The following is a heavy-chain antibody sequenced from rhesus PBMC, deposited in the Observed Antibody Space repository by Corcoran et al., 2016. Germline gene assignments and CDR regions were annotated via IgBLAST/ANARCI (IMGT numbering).Heavy chain of an antibody. V-gene: IGHV4-65*02. CDR3: ARHCGPGGAFDF. CDR2: IGGGRGGS. CDR1: GGSINTYTW. D-gene: IGHD1-38*01. J-gene: IGHJ3*01. Sequence: QVQLQESGPGLAKPSETLSPTCAVSGGSINTYTWLTWIRHAPGKGLEWSGNIGGGRGGSHYNPSLMSRATISNDTSQSHFSLKLTSVTAADTAVYYCARHCGPGGAFDFWGQGLRVTVSS.